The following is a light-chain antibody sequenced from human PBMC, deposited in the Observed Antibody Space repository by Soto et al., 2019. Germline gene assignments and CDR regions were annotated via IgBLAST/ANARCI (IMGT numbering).Light chain of an antibody. CDR3: SSYAGSKNFI. V-gene: IGLV2-8*01. J-gene: IGLJ2*01. Sequence: QSVLTQPPSASGSPGQSVTISCTGTSGDVGAYNYVSWYQQHPGKAPKLMIYGVTKRPSGFPDRFSGSKSCSTACLTVSGLQAEDVADYCCSSYAGSKNFIFGGGIKLTVL. CDR1: SGDVGAYNY. CDR2: GVT.